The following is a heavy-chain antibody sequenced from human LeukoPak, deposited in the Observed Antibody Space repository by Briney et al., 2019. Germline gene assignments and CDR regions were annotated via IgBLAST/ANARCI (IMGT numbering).Heavy chain of an antibody. CDR3: ARRFDFVYDYVYYFDS. CDR2: IYHSGST. CDR1: GFSITGSYY. J-gene: IGHJ4*02. D-gene: IGHD5/OR15-5a*01. V-gene: IGHV4-38-2*02. Sequence: PSETLSLTCNVSGFSITGSYYWSWIRQPPGKGLEWIGSIYHSGSTYYNPSLKSRVTMSVDTSKNQFSLNLSSVTAADTAVYYCARRFDFVYDYVYYFDSWGQGTLVTVSS.